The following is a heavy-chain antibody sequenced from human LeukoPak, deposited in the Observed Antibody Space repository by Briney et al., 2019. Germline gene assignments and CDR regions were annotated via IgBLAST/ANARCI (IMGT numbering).Heavy chain of an antibody. D-gene: IGHD3-10*01. CDR2: IYYSGST. CDR3: ATYYYGSGSYSREAHRFDY. V-gene: IGHV4-39*01. J-gene: IGHJ4*02. CDR1: GGSFSSSSYY. Sequence: SETLSLTCTVSGGSFSSSSYYWGWIRQPPGKGLEWIGSIYYSGSTYYNPSLKSRVTISVDTSKNQFSLKLSSVTAADTAVYYCATYYYGSGSYSREAHRFDYWGQGTLVTVSS.